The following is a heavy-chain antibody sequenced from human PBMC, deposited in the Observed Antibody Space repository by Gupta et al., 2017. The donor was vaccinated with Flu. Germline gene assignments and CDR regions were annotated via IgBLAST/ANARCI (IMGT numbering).Heavy chain of an antibody. V-gene: IGHV4-38-2*01. CDR1: GYSISSGYF. D-gene: IGHD6-19*01. CDR3: ARGTYSGFSDGCEA. CDR2: IYHSGRT. Sequence: QVQLQESGPGLVKPSETLSLTCAVSGYSISSGYFWAWIRQPPGKGLEWIGTIYHSGRTYYTPSLSSRVTVSVDKSKNQFSLNLNSVTAADTAVYDGARGTYSGFSDGCEAWGQGTQVTGSS. J-gene: IGHJ5*01.